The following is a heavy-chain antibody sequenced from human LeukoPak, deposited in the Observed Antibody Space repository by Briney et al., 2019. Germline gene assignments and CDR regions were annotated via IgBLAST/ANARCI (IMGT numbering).Heavy chain of an antibody. D-gene: IGHD5-12*01. Sequence: SETLSLTCTVSGGSISSYYWSWVRQPPGKGLEWVGYIYYSGSTNYNPYLKRRGTISVDKSKNQFSLKLSSVTAADTAVYYCARGAYSGYGPYFDYWGQGTLVTVSS. V-gene: IGHV4-59*01. CDR1: GGSISSYY. CDR3: ARGAYSGYGPYFDY. CDR2: IYYSGST. J-gene: IGHJ4*02.